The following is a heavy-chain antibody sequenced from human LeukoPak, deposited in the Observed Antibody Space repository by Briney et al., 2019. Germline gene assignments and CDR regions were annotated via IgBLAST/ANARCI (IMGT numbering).Heavy chain of an antibody. Sequence: SQTLSLTCAISRDSVSSNSAAWNWIRQSPSRGLEWLGRTYYRSKWYNDYAVSVKSRITINPDTSKNQFSLQLNSVTPEDTAVYYCARGCSATSCLVFGMDVWGQGTTVTVSS. CDR1: RDSVSSNSAA. J-gene: IGHJ6*02. CDR3: ARGCSATSCLVFGMDV. V-gene: IGHV6-1*01. D-gene: IGHD2-2*01. CDR2: TYYRSKWYN.